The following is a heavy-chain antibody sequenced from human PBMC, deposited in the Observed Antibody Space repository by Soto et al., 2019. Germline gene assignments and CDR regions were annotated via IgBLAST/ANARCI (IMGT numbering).Heavy chain of an antibody. CDR2: ISSSGGST. D-gene: IGHD2-15*01. CDR1: GFTFSSYA. Sequence: EVQLLESGGGLVQPGGSLRLSCAASGFTFSSYAMSWVRQAPGKGLEWVSVISSSGGSTYYADSVKGRFTISRDNSKNTLYLQMTRLRAEDTAVYYCAKGGSSYYFDYWGQGTLVTVSS. J-gene: IGHJ4*02. CDR3: AKGGSSYYFDY. V-gene: IGHV3-23*01.